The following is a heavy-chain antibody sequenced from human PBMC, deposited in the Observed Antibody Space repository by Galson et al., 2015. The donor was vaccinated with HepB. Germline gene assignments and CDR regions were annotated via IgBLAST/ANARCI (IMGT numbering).Heavy chain of an antibody. CDR1: GLTLYSYN. Sequence: SLRLSCAASGLTLYSYNMNCVRQAPAKGLEWVASISSSSSYIYYADSVRGRFTISRDNTKNSVSLHMSSLRAEDTAVYYCARDSHCGGYGCYFDYWGQGTLVTVSS. D-gene: IGHD5-12*01. CDR3: ARDSHCGGYGCYFDY. V-gene: IGHV3-21*01. J-gene: IGHJ4*02. CDR2: ISSSSSYI.